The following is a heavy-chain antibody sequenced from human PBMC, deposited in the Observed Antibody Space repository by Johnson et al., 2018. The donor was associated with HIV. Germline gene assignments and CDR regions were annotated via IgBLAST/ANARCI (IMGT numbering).Heavy chain of an antibody. Sequence: QLVESGGGLVQPGRSLRLSCTASGFTFDDYTMHWVRQAPGKGLEWVSLISWDGGSTYYADSVKGRFTISRDNSKNSLYLQMNSLRAEDTAVYYCARRSSLDIWGQGTMVTVSS. D-gene: IGHD3-16*01. V-gene: IGHV3-43*01. CDR1: GFTFDDYT. CDR2: ISWDGGST. CDR3: ARRSSLDI. J-gene: IGHJ3*02.